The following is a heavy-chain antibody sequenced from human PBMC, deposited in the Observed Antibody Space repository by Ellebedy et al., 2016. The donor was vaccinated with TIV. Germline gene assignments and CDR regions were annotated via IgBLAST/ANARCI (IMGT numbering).Heavy chain of an antibody. V-gene: IGHV5-51*01. CDR3: ARQQWRDAFDI. J-gene: IGHJ3*02. D-gene: IGHD6-19*01. Sequence: GESLKISXKGSGYSFTSYWIGWVRQMPGKGLEWMGIIYPGDSDTRYSPSFQGQVTISADKSISTAYLQWSSLKASDTAMHYCARQQWRDAFDIWGQGTMVTVSS. CDR1: GYSFTSYW. CDR2: IYPGDSDT.